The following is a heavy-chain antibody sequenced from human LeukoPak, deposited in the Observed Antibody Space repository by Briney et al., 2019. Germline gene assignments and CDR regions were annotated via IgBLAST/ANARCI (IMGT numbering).Heavy chain of an antibody. Sequence: PGGSVRLSCAASGFTFSSYSMNWVRQAPGKGLEWVSSISSSSSYIYYADSVKGRFTISRDNAKNSLYLQMISLRAEDTAVYYCARGYSVSRNYVEDWGQGTLVTVSS. J-gene: IGHJ4*02. V-gene: IGHV3-21*01. CDR3: ARGYSVSRNYVED. D-gene: IGHD3-10*01. CDR2: ISSSSSYI. CDR1: GFTFSSYS.